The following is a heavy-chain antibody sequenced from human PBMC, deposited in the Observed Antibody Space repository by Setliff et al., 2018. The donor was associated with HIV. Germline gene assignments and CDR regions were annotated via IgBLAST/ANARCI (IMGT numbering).Heavy chain of an antibody. D-gene: IGHD4-17*01. J-gene: IGHJ4*02. CDR2: ISWDGDST. CDR1: GFTFDDYT. V-gene: IGHV3-43*01. Sequence: GGSLRLSCAASGFTFDDYTMHWVRQAPGKGLEWVSLISWDGDSTYYADSVKGRFTISRDNSKNSLYLQMNSLRTEDTALYYCVKGVEYGDYGSDYWGQGTQVTVSS. CDR3: VKGVEYGDYGSDY.